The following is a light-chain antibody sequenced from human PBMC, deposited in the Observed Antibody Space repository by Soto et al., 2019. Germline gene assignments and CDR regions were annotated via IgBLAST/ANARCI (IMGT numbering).Light chain of an antibody. Sequence: EIVMTQSPATLSVSPGERATLSCRASQSVSSNLAWYQQKPGQAPRLLIYGASTSATGIPARFSGSGSGTEFTLTISSLQSEDFAVYYCQQYINWPRTFGQGTKVEIK. CDR1: QSVSSN. V-gene: IGKV3-15*01. J-gene: IGKJ1*01. CDR2: GAS. CDR3: QQYINWPRT.